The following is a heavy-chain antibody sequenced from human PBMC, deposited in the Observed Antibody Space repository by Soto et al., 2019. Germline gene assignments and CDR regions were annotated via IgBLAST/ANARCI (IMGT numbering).Heavy chain of an antibody. Sequence: TLSLTCTVSGGSISSGGYYWSWIRQHPGKGLEWIGYIYYSGSTYYNPSLKSRVTISVDTSKNQFSLKLSSVTAADTAVYYCASHDRITAMVTDWGQGTLVTVSS. D-gene: IGHD5-18*01. CDR3: ASHDRITAMVTD. CDR1: GGSISSGGYY. V-gene: IGHV4-31*03. CDR2: IYYSGST. J-gene: IGHJ4*02.